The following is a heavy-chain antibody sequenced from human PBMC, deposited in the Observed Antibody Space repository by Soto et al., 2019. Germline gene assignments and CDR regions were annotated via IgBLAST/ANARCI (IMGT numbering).Heavy chain of an antibody. CDR3: ARPYYYGSGKDV. D-gene: IGHD3-10*01. CDR2: IYYSGST. CDR1: GGSISSSSYY. J-gene: IGHJ6*02. Sequence: SETLSLTCTVSGGSISSSSYYWGWIRQPPGKGLEWIGSIYYSGSTYYNPSLKSRVTISVDTSKNQFSLKLSSVTAADTAVYYCARPYYYGSGKDVWGQGTTVTVSS. V-gene: IGHV4-39*01.